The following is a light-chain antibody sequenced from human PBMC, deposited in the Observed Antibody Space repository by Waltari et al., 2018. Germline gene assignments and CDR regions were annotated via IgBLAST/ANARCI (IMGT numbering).Light chain of an antibody. CDR2: GAS. CDR3: QHQRT. V-gene: IGKV3-15*01. CDR1: QRVSSN. Sequence: EIVLTQSPATLSVSPGERATLSCRASQRVSSNFAWYQQKPGQAPRLLIYGASTRATAVPARFSGSGSGTEFTLTISSLQSEDVAVYYCQHQRTFGQGTKVEIK. J-gene: IGKJ1*01.